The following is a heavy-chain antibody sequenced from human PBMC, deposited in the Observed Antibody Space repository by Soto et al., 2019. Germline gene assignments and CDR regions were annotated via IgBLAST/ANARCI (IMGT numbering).Heavy chain of an antibody. CDR2: TYYRSKWYN. CDR3: ARADYVDTAMVFDY. D-gene: IGHD5-18*01. Sequence: SQTLSLTCAISGDSVSSNSAAWNWIRQSPSRGLEWLGRTYYRSKWYNDYAVSVRSRITINPDTSKNQFSLQLNSVTPEDTAVYYCARADYVDTAMVFDYWGQGTLVTVSS. V-gene: IGHV6-1*01. CDR1: GDSVSSNSAA. J-gene: IGHJ4*02.